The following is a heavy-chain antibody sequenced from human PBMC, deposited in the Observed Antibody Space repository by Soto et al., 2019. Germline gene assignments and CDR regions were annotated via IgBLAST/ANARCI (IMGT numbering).Heavy chain of an antibody. Sequence: SETLSLTCTVSGGSISSYYWSWIRQPPGKGLEWIGYIYYSGSTNYNPSLKSRATISVDTSKNQFSLKLSSVTAADTAVYYCARGALWQLVRGWFDPWGQGTLVTVSS. CDR3: ARGALWQLVRGWFDP. V-gene: IGHV4-59*01. D-gene: IGHD6-6*01. CDR2: IYYSGST. CDR1: GGSISSYY. J-gene: IGHJ5*02.